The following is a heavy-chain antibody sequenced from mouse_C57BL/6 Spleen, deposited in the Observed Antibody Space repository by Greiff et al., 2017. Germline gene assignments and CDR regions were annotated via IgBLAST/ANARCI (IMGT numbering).Heavy chain of an antibody. CDR1: GYTFTDYE. Sequence: QVQLKESGAELVRPGASVTLSCKASGYTFTDYEMHWVKQTPVHGLEWIGAIDPETGGTAYNQKFKGKAILTADKSSSTAYMELRSLTSEDSAVYYCTRKGVYYGYDRYFDVWGTGTTVTVSS. CDR3: TRKGVYYGYDRYFDV. J-gene: IGHJ1*03. D-gene: IGHD2-2*01. V-gene: IGHV1-15*01. CDR2: IDPETGGT.